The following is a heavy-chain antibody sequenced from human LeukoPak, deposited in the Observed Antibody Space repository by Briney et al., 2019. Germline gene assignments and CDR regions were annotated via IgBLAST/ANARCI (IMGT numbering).Heavy chain of an antibody. D-gene: IGHD2-21*02. J-gene: IGHJ6*02. CDR1: GGSISSGSYY. Sequence: SETLSLTCTVSGGSISSGSYYWCWIRQPAGKRLEWIGRIYTSGSTNYNPSLKSRVTISVDTSKNQFSLKLSSVPAADTAVYYCARDLPCGGDCYSRFGYYGMDVWGQGTTVTVSS. CDR3: ARDLPCGGDCYSRFGYYGMDV. CDR2: IYTSGST. V-gene: IGHV4-61*02.